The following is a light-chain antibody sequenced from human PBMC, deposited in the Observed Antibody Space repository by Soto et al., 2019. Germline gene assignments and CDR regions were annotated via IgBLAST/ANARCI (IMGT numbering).Light chain of an antibody. V-gene: IGKV1-12*01. Sequence: DIQMTQSPSSVSAYVGDRVTITCRAGQGISSWVAWYQQKPGKDTKLLIYAASSLQSRVPSMFSGSGSGTDFTHTISILQPEDFATYYCQQANSFPYTFGQGTKLEIK. CDR3: QQANSFPYT. CDR1: QGISSW. CDR2: AAS. J-gene: IGKJ2*01.